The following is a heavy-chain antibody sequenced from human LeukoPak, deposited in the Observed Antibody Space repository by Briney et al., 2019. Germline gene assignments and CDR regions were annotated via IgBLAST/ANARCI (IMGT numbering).Heavy chain of an antibody. CDR2: ISSSSSYI. CDR3: ARGFGYSYGYYY. V-gene: IGHV3-21*01. J-gene: IGHJ4*02. CDR1: GFTFSSYS. Sequence: GGSLRLSCGASGFTFSSYSMNWVRQAPGKGLEWVSSISSSSSYIYYADSVKGRFTISRDNAKNSLYLQMNSLRAEDTAVYYRARGFGYSYGYYYWGQGTLVTVSS. D-gene: IGHD5-18*01.